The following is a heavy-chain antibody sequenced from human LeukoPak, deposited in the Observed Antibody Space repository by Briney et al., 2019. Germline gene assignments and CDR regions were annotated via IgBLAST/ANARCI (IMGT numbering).Heavy chain of an antibody. J-gene: IGHJ4*02. V-gene: IGHV3-43*02. CDR2: ISGDGLTT. Sequence: PGGSLRLSCTASGFTFDAFSMHWVRQTPGTGLEWVCLISGDGLTTHSADSVKGRFTISRDNRKKSLSLQMDSLRGDDTAVYFCAKGLNGISYAFDYWGQGTRVTVSS. CDR3: AKGLNGISYAFDY. CDR1: GFTFDAFS. D-gene: IGHD2-8*01.